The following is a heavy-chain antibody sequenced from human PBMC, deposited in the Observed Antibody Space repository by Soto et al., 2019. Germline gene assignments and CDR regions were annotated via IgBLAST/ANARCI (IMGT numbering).Heavy chain of an antibody. D-gene: IGHD3-3*01. J-gene: IGHJ4*02. CDR1: GGSLSKYY. V-gene: IGHV4-4*07. CDR2: ISTSGHV. Sequence: SETLSLTCSVSGGSLSKYYWSWIRQPAGKGLEWIGRISTSGHVVSKVSLRSRLTMSVDMSNNHFSLKLTSVTTADTAVYYCARDNNDFWSLYPLAFDYWGQGALVTSPQ. CDR3: ARDNNDFWSLYPLAFDY.